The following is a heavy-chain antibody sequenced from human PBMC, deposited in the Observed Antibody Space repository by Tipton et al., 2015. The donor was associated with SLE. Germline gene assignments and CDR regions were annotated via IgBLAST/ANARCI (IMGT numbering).Heavy chain of an antibody. CDR2: ISAYNGNT. V-gene: IGHV1-18*01. CDR1: GYTFTSYG. J-gene: IGHJ3*02. CDR3: AREKMDYYDSSGCNDAFDI. Sequence: QLVQSGAEVKKPGASVKVSCKASGYTFTSYGISWVRQAPGQGLEWMGWISAYNGNTNYAQRLQGRVTMTTDASTSTAYMELRSLRSDDTAVYYCAREKMDYYDSSGCNDAFDIWGQGTMVPVSP. D-gene: IGHD3-22*01.